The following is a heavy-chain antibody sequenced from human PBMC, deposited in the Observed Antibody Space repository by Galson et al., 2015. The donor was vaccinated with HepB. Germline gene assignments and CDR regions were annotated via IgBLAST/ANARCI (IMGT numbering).Heavy chain of an antibody. V-gene: IGHV1-2*02. D-gene: IGHD6-13*01. CDR1: GYTFTGYY. CDR3: ARVGSSWYSHYFDY. Sequence: SVKVSCKASGYTFTGYYMHWVRQAPGQGLEWMGWINPNSGGTNYAQKFQGRVTMTRDTSISTAYMELSRLRSDDTAAYYCARVGSSWYSHYFDYWGQGTLVTVSS. CDR2: INPNSGGT. J-gene: IGHJ4*02.